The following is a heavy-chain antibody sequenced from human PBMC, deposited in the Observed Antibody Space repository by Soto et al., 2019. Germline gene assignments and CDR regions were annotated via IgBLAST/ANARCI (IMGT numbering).Heavy chain of an antibody. CDR3: VLSSSWWGFDI. J-gene: IGHJ3*02. CDR2: ISAYNGNT. D-gene: IGHD6-13*01. CDR1: GYTFTSYG. V-gene: IGHV1-18*01. Sequence: ASVKVSCKASGYTFTSYGISWVRQAPGQGLEWMGWISAYNGNTNYAQKLQGRVTMTTDTSTSTAYMELRSLRPDDTAVYYCVLSSSWWGFDIWGQGTMVPVSS.